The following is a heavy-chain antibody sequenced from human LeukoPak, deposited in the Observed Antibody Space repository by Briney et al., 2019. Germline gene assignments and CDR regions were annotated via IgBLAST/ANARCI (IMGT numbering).Heavy chain of an antibody. V-gene: IGHV3-30-3*01. CDR2: ISYDGSNK. CDR1: GFTFSSYA. D-gene: IGHD3-22*01. Sequence: GGSLRLSCAASGFTFSSYAMHWVRQAPGKGLEWVAVISYDGSNKYYADSVKGRFTISRDNSKNTLYLQMNSLRAEDTAVYYCARADRSGWYYYYYGMDVWGQGTTVTVSS. CDR3: ARADRSGWYYYYYGMDV. J-gene: IGHJ6*02.